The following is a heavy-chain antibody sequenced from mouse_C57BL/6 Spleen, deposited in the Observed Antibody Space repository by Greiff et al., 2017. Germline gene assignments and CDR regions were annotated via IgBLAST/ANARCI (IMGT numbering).Heavy chain of an antibody. Sequence: VQLQQPGAELVKPGASVKLSCKASGYTFTSYWMQWVKQRPGQGLEWIGEIDPSDSYTNYNQKFKGKATLTVDTSSSTAYMQLSSLTSEDSAVYYCARRSRNPKDFDYWGQGTTLTVSS. V-gene: IGHV1-50*01. CDR1: GYTFTSYW. J-gene: IGHJ2*01. CDR2: IDPSDSYT. CDR3: ARRSRNPKDFDY.